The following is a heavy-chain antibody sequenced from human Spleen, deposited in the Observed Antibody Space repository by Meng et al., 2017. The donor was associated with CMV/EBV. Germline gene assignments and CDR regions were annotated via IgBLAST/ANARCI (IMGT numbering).Heavy chain of an antibody. CDR3: ARDGARWEMATPGDFDY. D-gene: IGHD5-24*01. V-gene: IGHV1-69*01. Sequence: QRVGCRVEGQQPGDLVTVSSKASRGLFSSCAMRQVRHAPGQGRDWIGGVMPIFSTADYAQKFQGRVTIIVDESTSTAYMELCSLISEDTAVYYCARDGARWEMATPGDFDYWGQGTLVTVSS. CDR2: VMPIFSTA. CDR1: RGLFSSCA. J-gene: IGHJ4*02.